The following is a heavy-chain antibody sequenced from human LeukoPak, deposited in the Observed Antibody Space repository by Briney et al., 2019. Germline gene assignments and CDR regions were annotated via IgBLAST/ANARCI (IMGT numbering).Heavy chain of an antibody. CDR2: INHSGST. CDR3: ARDVRRKYYYGSGSPSWFDP. Sequence: PSETLSLTCAVYGGSFSGYYRSWIRQPPGKGLEWIGEINHSGSTNYNPSLKSRVTISVDTSKNQFSLKLSSVTAADTAVYYCARDVRRKYYYGSGSPSWFDPWGQGTLVTVSS. D-gene: IGHD3-10*01. J-gene: IGHJ5*02. CDR1: GGSFSGYY. V-gene: IGHV4-34*01.